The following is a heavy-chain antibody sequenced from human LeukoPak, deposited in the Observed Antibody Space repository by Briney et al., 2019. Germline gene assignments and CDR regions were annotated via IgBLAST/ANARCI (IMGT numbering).Heavy chain of an antibody. V-gene: IGHV1-18*01. CDR3: ARDPGHSGSFMDV. Sequence: ASVTVSCTASGYTFSSYGISWVRQAPGHGLEWMGWISAYNGNTNHAQKFQGRVTMTTDTSTSAAYVELRSVKSDDTAVYYCARDPGHSGSFMDVWVKGITVTVSS. CDR1: GYTFSSYG. D-gene: IGHD1-26*01. J-gene: IGHJ6*04. CDR2: ISAYNGNT.